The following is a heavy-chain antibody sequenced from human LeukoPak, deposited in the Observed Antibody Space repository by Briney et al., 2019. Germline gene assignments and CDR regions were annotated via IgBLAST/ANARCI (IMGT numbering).Heavy chain of an antibody. CDR2: IYYSGSA. CDR1: GGSISSPGYF. CDR3: ARLPLPYCGGDCYSGAFDI. D-gene: IGHD2-21*02. J-gene: IGHJ3*02. Sequence: SQTLSLTCTVSGGSISSPGYFWSWIRLHPGKGLEWIGYIYYSGSAYYDPSLKSRVTITLDTSKNQFSLKLTSVTAADTAVYYCARLPLPYCGGDCYSGAFDIWGQGTMVTVSS. V-gene: IGHV4-31*03.